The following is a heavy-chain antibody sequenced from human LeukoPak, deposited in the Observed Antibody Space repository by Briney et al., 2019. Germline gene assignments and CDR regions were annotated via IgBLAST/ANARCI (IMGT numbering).Heavy chain of an antibody. CDR2: INTNNGNT. CDR3: ARDRYCSGGSCFGDAFDI. Sequence: GASVKVSCKASGYTFSSYGISWVRQAPGQGLEWMGWINTNNGNTNHAQKLQDRVTMTTDRSTSTAYMELRSLRSDDTAVYYCARDRYCSGGSCFGDAFDIWGQGTMVTVSS. J-gene: IGHJ3*02. D-gene: IGHD2-15*01. CDR1: GYTFSSYG. V-gene: IGHV1-18*01.